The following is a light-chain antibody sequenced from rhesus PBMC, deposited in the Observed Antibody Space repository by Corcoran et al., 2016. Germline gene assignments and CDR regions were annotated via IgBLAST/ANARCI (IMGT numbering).Light chain of an antibody. CDR2: YAS. CDR3: QQHNSYPPT. V-gene: IGKV1S14*01. Sequence: DIQMTQSPSSLSASVGDTVTITCRASQGISNYLAWSQQKPGKAPNPLIYYASNLESGVPSRFSGIGPGPDVTLTISSLQPEDVATYYCQQHNSYPPTFGQGTKVEIK. CDR1: QGISNY. J-gene: IGKJ1*01.